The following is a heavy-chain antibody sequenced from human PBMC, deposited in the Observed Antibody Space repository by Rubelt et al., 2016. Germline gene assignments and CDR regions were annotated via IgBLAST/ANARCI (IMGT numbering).Heavy chain of an antibody. CDR2: IWYDGTNK. CDR1: SRSG. J-gene: IGHJ2*01. V-gene: IGHV3-33*01. Sequence: SRSGMHWVRQAPGKGLEWVAVIWYDGTNKYYGDSVKGRFTISRDDSKNTLDLQMNSLRVEDTAVYYCATERLPVAVNWDFDLWGRGTLVAVSS. D-gene: IGHD6-19*01. CDR3: ATERLPVAVNWDFDL.